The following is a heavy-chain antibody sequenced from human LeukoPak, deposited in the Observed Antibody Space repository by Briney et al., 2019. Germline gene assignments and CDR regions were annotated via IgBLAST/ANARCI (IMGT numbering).Heavy chain of an antibody. CDR1: GHTFTSYY. CDR3: ARKGADNWFDP. CDR2: INPSGGST. Sequence: ASVKVSCKASGHTFTSYYMHWVRQAPGQGLEWMGIINPSGGSTSYAQKFQGRVTMTRDTSTSTVYMELSSLRSEDTAVYYCARKGADNWFDPWGQGTLVTVSS. V-gene: IGHV1-46*01. J-gene: IGHJ5*02.